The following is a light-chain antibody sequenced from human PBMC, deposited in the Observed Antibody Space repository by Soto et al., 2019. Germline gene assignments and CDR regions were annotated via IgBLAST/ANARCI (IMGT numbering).Light chain of an antibody. CDR1: SSNIGGNS. Sequence: QSVMTQPPSVSAAPGQTVTISCSGSSSNIGGNSVSWYQQLPGTAPKLLIYEVSNRPSGVSNRFSGSKSGNTASLTISGLQAEDEADYYCSSYTSSSTYVFGTGTKLTVL. V-gene: IGLV2-14*01. CDR2: EVS. J-gene: IGLJ1*01. CDR3: SSYTSSSTYV.